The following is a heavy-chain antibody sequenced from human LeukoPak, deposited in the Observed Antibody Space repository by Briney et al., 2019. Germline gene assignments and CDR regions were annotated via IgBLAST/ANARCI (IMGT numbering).Heavy chain of an antibody. V-gene: IGHV3-49*04. J-gene: IGHJ6*03. CDR2: IRSKAYGGTT. CDR1: GFTFGDYA. D-gene: IGHD6-13*01. Sequence: PGGSLRLSCAASGFTFGDYAMSWVRQAPGKGLEWVGFIRSKAYGGTTEYAASVKGRFTISRDDSKSIAYLQMNSLKTEDTAVYYCTRDLIAAVRRYYMDVWGKGTTVTISS. CDR3: TRDLIAAVRRYYMDV.